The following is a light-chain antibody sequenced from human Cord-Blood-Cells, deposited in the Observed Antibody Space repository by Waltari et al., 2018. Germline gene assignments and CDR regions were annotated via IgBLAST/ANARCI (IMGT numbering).Light chain of an antibody. V-gene: IGLV3-21*03. CDR1: TTRSNS. CDR2: DDS. CDR3: QVWDSSSDHPV. Sequence: SYVLNQPSSPSAAPAKTATLPSAGTTTRSNSTPGYQQKPGRAPVLVVYDDSDRPSGIPERFSGSNSGNTATRTISRVEAGDEADYYCQVWDSSSDHPVFGGGTKLTVL. J-gene: IGLJ2*01.